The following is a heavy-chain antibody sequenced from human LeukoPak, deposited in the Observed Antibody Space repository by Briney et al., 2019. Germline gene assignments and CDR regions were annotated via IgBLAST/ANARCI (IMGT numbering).Heavy chain of an antibody. D-gene: IGHD3-22*01. Sequence: GSLRLSCTTSGFNFGDYAVSWFRQAPEKGLEGIGFITHKAFGGTAEYAASVKGRFTISRDDSRSTAYLQMDNVRTEDTGIYYCTRDEFGYGSNFFDYWGQGTLVTVST. CDR3: TRDEFGYGSNFFDY. CDR2: ITHKAFGGTA. J-gene: IGHJ4*02. V-gene: IGHV3-49*03. CDR1: GFNFGDYA.